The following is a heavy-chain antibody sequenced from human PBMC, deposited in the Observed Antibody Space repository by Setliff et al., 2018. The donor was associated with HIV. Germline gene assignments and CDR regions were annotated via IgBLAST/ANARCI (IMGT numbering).Heavy chain of an antibody. CDR2: VDPEDGET. CDR3: ATEGRYDSSGYYYVPT. Sequence: ASVKVSCRASGYTFTDYYMHWVQQAPGKGLEWMGRVDPEDGETIYAEKFQGRVTITADTSTDTAYMELSSLRSEDTAVYYCATEGRYDSSGYYYVPTWGQGTLVTVSS. CDR1: GYTFTDYY. J-gene: IGHJ1*01. D-gene: IGHD3-22*01. V-gene: IGHV1-69-2*01.